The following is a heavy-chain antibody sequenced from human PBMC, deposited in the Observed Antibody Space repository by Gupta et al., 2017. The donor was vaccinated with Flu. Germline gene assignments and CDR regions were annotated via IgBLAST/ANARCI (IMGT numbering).Heavy chain of an antibody. J-gene: IGHJ6*02. CDR2: INPNSGGT. CDR3: ARGSSRTDYYYYGMDV. Sequence: PGQGLEWMGWINPNSGGTNYAQKFQGRVTMTRDTSISTAYMELSRLRSDDTAVYYCARGSSRTDYYYYGMDVWGQGTTVTVSS. V-gene: IGHV1-2*02. D-gene: IGHD2-2*01.